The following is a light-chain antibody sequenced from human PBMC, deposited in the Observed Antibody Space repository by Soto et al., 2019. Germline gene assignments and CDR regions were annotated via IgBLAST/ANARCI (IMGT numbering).Light chain of an antibody. J-gene: IGLJ2*01. CDR1: SSNIGNNA. V-gene: IGLV1-44*01. Sequence: QSVLTQPPSASGTPGQRVTISCSGSSSNIGNNAVNWYQQLPGMAPKLLIHSNHHRPSGVPDRFSGSKSGTSASLAISGLQSEDEADYYCASWDDSLNGVVFGGGTQLTVL. CDR3: ASWDDSLNGVV. CDR2: SNH.